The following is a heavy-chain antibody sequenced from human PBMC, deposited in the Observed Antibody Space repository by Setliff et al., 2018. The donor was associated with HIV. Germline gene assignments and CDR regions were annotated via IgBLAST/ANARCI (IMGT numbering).Heavy chain of an antibody. CDR2: IYTSGST. CDR3: ARGGCSSTSCYNYYYYGMDV. V-gene: IGHV4-61*02. D-gene: IGHD2-2*01. J-gene: IGHJ6*02. CDR1: DSGTYY. Sequence: SETLSLTCTVSDSGTYYWSWIRQPAGKGLEWIGRIYTSGSTNYNPSLTSRVTISVDTSKNQFSLKLRSVTAADTAVYYCARGGCSSTSCYNYYYYGMDVWGQGTTVTVSS.